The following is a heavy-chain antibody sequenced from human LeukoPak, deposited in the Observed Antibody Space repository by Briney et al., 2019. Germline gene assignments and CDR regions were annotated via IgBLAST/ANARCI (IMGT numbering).Heavy chain of an antibody. CDR2: IYYSGST. V-gene: IGHV4-31*03. D-gene: IGHD6-19*01. CDR3: ASSGWYDPPFDY. J-gene: IGHJ4*02. Sequence: PSETLSLTCTVSGGSISSGGYYWSWIRQHPGKGLEWIGYIYYSGSTYYNPSLKSRVTISVDTSKNQFSLKLSSVTAADTAVYYCASSGWYDPPFDYWGQGTLVTVSS. CDR1: GGSISSGGYY.